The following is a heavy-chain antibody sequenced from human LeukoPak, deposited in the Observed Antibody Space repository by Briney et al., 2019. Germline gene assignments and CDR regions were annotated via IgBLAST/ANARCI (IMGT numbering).Heavy chain of an antibody. J-gene: IGHJ4*02. CDR3: ASRAISVASQNLDS. V-gene: IGHV4-34*01. D-gene: IGHD2-2*01. CDR2: INHSGST. CDR1: GGSFSGYY. Sequence: SETLSLTCAVYGGSFSGYYWSWIRQPPGKGLEWIGEINHSGSTNYNPSLQRRVTISVDTSKNQCSLKVTSMTAADTALYYCASRAISVASQNLDSWGQGTRVTVSP.